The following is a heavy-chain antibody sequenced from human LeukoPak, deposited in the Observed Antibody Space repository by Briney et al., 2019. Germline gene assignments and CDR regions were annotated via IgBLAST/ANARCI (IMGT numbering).Heavy chain of an antibody. CDR2: INTNTGNP. CDR3: ARSFWVQQPSDF. CDR1: GFTFSSYA. V-gene: IGHV7-4-1*02. Sequence: GRSLRLSCAASGFTFSSYAMHWVRQAPGKGLEWVGWINTNTGNPTYAQGFTGRFVFSLDTSVTTTYLQISSLKAEDTAVYYCARSFWVQQPSDFWGQGTLVTVSS. D-gene: IGHD6-13*01. J-gene: IGHJ4*02.